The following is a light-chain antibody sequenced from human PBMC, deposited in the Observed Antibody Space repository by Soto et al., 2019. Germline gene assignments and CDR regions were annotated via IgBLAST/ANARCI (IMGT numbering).Light chain of an antibody. CDR2: EVK. Sequence: QSVLTQPPSASGSPGQSVIISCTGTSSDVGAYNYNYDSWYQQHPGKAPKLLINEVKKRPSGFPDRFSGSKSGYTASLTVSGFQAVDEADYYCSSFGGNEYPYVFGSGTKVTVL. CDR1: SSDVGAYNYNY. V-gene: IGLV2-8*01. CDR3: SSFGGNEYPYV. J-gene: IGLJ1*01.